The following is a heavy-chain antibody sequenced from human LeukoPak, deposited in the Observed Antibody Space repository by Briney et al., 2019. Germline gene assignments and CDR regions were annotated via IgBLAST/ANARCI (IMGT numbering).Heavy chain of an antibody. CDR3: ARGVGNYRYYFDY. Sequence: GGSLRLSCAASGFTFSSYAMSWVRQAPGKGLEWVSAISGSGGSTYYADSVKGRFTISRDNAKNSLYLQMNSLRAEDTAVYYCARGVGNYRYYFDYWGQGTLVTVSS. CDR2: ISGSGGST. J-gene: IGHJ4*02. CDR1: GFTFSSYA. D-gene: IGHD3-22*01. V-gene: IGHV3-23*01.